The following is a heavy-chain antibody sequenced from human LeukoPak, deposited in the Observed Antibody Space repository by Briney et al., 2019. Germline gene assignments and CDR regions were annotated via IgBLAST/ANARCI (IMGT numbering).Heavy chain of an antibody. D-gene: IGHD5-18*01. CDR1: GVSFNGYY. V-gene: IGHV4-34*01. CDR3: AGYSVDRGMVTGYFDY. Sequence: PSETLSLTCAVYGVSFNGYYWIWIRQPPGKGLEWIGEINHSGRTNYNQSLKSRVTISVDTSKKQFFLKMSSVTAADTAVYYCAGYSVDRGMVTGYFDYWGQGTLVTVSS. CDR2: INHSGRT. J-gene: IGHJ4*02.